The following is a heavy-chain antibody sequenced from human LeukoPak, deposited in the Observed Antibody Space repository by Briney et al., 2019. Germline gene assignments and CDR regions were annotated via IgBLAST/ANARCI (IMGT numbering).Heavy chain of an antibody. CDR3: ARGPSGSYPADY. D-gene: IGHD1-26*01. CDR2: INPNSGGT. CDR1: GYTFTDYY. J-gene: IGHJ4*02. Sequence: GASVKVSCKASGYTFTDYYMHWVRQAPGQGLEWMGWINPNSGGTNYAQKFQGRVTKTRDTSISTAYMELSRLRSDDTAVYYCARGPSGSYPADYWGQGTLVTVSS. V-gene: IGHV1-2*02.